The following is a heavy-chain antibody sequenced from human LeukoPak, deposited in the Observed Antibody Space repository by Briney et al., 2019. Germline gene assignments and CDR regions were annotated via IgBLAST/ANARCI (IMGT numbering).Heavy chain of an antibody. Sequence: SETLSLTCTVSGDSISGFYWSWIRQPPGKGLEWIGYIYYSGSTNYNPSLKSRVTISVDTSKNQFSLKLTSVTAADTAVYYCARGRSSMVRGYYYYYMDVWGKGTTVTISS. CDR1: GDSISGFY. CDR3: ARGRSSMVRGYYYYYMDV. V-gene: IGHV4-59*01. D-gene: IGHD3-10*01. CDR2: IYYSGST. J-gene: IGHJ6*03.